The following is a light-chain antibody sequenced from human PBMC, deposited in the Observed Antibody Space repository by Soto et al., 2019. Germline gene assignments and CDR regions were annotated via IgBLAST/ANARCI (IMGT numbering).Light chain of an antibody. CDR1: QSVSSN. V-gene: IGKV3-15*01. J-gene: IGKJ1*01. Sequence: EIVMTQSPATLSVSPGERATLSCRASQSVSSNLAWYQQKPGQAPRLLIYGASTRATGIPARFSGSGSGTDFTLTINSLAPEDFAVYYCQHYINSPWTFGQGTKGDIK. CDR3: QHYINSPWT. CDR2: GAS.